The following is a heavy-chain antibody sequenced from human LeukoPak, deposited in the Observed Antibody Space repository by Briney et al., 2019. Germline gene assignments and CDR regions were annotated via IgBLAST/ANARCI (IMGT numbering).Heavy chain of an antibody. CDR2: IKPDGTEK. CDR1: GFTFSYYA. V-gene: IGHV3-7*01. D-gene: IGHD1-26*01. CDR3: ASGNYFDY. J-gene: IGHJ4*02. Sequence: GGSLRLSCAASGFTFSYYAMHWVRQAPGKGLECVANIKPDGTEKYYVDSVKGRFTISRDNAKNSLYLQMNSLRAEDTAVYYCASGNYFDYWGQGTLVTVSS.